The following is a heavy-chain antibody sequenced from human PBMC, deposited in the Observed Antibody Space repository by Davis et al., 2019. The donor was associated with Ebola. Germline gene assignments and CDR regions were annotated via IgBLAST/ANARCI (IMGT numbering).Heavy chain of an antibody. D-gene: IGHD4-23*01. CDR2: FDPEDGET. CDR3: ARTVAPPGWFDP. CDR1: GYTLTELS. J-gene: IGHJ5*02. Sequence: ASVKVSCKVSGYTLTELSMHWVRQAPGKGLEWMGGFDPEDGETIYAQKFQGRVTMTTDTSTSTAYMELRSLRSDDTAVYYCARTVAPPGWFDPWGQGTLVTVSS. V-gene: IGHV1-24*01.